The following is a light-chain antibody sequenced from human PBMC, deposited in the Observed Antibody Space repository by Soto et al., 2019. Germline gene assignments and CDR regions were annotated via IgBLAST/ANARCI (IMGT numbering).Light chain of an antibody. Sequence: DIILTQSPATLSVSPGERATLSCRASRNVGTNLAWYQHNLGQGPRLLIYGASTRVTGVPARFSGSGSGTDFTLTINSLQPEDVATYSCQKYSSVPVFGPGTKVEIK. V-gene: IGKV3-15*01. J-gene: IGKJ3*01. CDR2: GAS. CDR1: RNVGTN. CDR3: QKYSSVPV.